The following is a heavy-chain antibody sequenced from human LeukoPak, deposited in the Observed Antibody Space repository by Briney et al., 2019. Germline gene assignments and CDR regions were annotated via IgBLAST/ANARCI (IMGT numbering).Heavy chain of an antibody. CDR3: ARSGTAAIYWFDP. CDR1: GFTFSSYW. D-gene: IGHD2-2*02. CDR2: IKQDGSEK. V-gene: IGHV3-7*01. J-gene: IGHJ5*02. Sequence: PGGSLRLSCAASGFTFSSYWMSWVRQAPGKGLEWVANIKQDGSEKYYVDSVKGRFTISRDNAKNSLYLQMNSQRAEDTAVYYCARSGTAAIYWFDPWGQGTLVTVSS.